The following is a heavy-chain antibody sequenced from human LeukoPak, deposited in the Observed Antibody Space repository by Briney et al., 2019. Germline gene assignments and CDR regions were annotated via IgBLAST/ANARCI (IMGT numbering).Heavy chain of an antibody. CDR3: ARWYYSGWAFDY. D-gene: IGHD6-19*01. Sequence: SETLSLTCTVSGVTISSYYCNWIRQPPRKRLEWIGYIHDSGSTNYNPSLKSRVTISVDTSKNQFSLKLSSVTAADTAVYYCARWYYSGWAFDYWGQGTLVTVSS. V-gene: IGHV4-59*08. J-gene: IGHJ4*02. CDR2: IHDSGST. CDR1: GVTISSYY.